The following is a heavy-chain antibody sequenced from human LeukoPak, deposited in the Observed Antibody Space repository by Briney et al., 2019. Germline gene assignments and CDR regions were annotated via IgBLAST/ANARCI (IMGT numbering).Heavy chain of an antibody. J-gene: IGHJ4*02. D-gene: IGHD3-22*01. CDR2: INPNSGGT. V-gene: IGHV1-2*02. Sequence: ASVKVSCKASGYTFTGYYMHWVRQAPGQGLEWMGWINPNSGGTNYAQKFQGRVTMTRDTSIRTAYMELNRLTSDDTAVYYCAREDYDDRSGYYPSHWGQGTLVTVSS. CDR3: AREDYDDRSGYYPSH. CDR1: GYTFTGYY.